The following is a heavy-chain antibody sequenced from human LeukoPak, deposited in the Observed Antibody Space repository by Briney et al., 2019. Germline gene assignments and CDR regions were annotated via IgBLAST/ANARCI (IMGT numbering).Heavy chain of an antibody. Sequence: PSETLSLTCAVYGGSFSGYYWSWIRQPPGKGLEWIGTIYYSGSTYYNPSLKSRVTISVDTSQNQFSLKLTSVTAADTAVYYCSRRPRIAVAGPPFDYWGQGTLVTVSS. CDR1: GGSFSGYY. CDR2: IYYSGST. J-gene: IGHJ4*02. D-gene: IGHD6-19*01. CDR3: SRRPRIAVAGPPFDY. V-gene: IGHV4-34*01.